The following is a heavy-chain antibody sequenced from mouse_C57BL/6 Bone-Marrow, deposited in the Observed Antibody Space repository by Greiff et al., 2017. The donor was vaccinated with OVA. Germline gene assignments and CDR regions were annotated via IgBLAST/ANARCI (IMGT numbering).Heavy chain of an antibody. V-gene: IGHV1-81*01. CDR2: IYPRSGNN. CDR1: GYTFTSYG. D-gene: IGHD4-1*01. CDR3: ARSGWDVRTYFDY. J-gene: IGHJ2*01. Sequence: QVQLQQSGAELARPGASVKLSCKASGYTFTSYGISWVKQRTGQGLEWIGEIYPRSGNNYYNEKFKGKATLTADKSSSTAYMELRSLTSEDSAVYFCARSGWDVRTYFDYWGQGTTLTVSS.